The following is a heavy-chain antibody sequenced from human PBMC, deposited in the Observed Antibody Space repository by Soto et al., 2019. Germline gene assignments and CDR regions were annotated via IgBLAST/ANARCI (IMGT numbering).Heavy chain of an antibody. CDR1: GGSIDTYY. CDR3: ARTAGAFDNFWSGYGYDF. D-gene: IGHD5-18*01. CDR2: IYYSGTT. V-gene: IGHV4-59*13. J-gene: IGHJ4*01. Sequence: PSETLSLTCSVSGGSIDTYYWTWFRQAPGRXLECIGNIYYSGTTNINPALESRVSMSIDRAKKQFSLTLSSVTAADTAVYYCARTAGAFDNFWSGYGYDFWGPGTKVTVSS.